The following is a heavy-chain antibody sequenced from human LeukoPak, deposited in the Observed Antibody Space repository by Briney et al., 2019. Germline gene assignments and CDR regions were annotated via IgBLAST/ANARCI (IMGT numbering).Heavy chain of an antibody. CDR1: GFTFTNYA. CDR3: ARDVTTHYYYGMDV. J-gene: IGHJ6*02. V-gene: IGHV3-21*01. Sequence: GGSLRLSCAASGFTFTNYAMSWVRQAPGKGLEWVSSISSSSSYIYYADSVKGRFTISRDNAKNSLYLQMNSLRAEDTAVYYCARDVTTHYYYGMDVWGQGTTVTVSS. CDR2: ISSSSSYI. D-gene: IGHD4-17*01.